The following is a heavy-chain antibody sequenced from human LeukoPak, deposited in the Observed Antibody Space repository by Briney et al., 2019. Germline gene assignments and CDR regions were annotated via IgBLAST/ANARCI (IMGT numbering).Heavy chain of an antibody. D-gene: IGHD6-13*01. CDR3: AKGLGIAAAGSGYYSPLDY. Sequence: PGRSLRLSCAASGFTFSSYAMSWVRQAPGKGLEWVSAISGSGGSTYYADPVKGRFTISRDNSKNTLYLQMNSLRAEDTAVYYCAKGLGIAAAGSGYYSPLDYWGQGTLVTVSS. V-gene: IGHV3-23*01. CDR2: ISGSGGST. J-gene: IGHJ4*02. CDR1: GFTFSSYA.